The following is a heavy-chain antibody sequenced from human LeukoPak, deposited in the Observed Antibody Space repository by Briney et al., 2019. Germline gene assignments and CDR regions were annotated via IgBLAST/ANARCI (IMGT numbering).Heavy chain of an antibody. CDR1: GGSFSGYY. CDR2: INHSGST. J-gene: IGHJ4*02. D-gene: IGHD6-13*01. CDR3: ARARTAAAGFDY. Sequence: PSETLSLTCAVYGGSFSGYYWSWIRQPPGKGLEWIGEINHSGSTNYNPSLKSRVTISVDTSKNQFSLKLSSVTAADTAVYYCARARTAAAGFDYWGQGTLVTVSS. V-gene: IGHV4-34*01.